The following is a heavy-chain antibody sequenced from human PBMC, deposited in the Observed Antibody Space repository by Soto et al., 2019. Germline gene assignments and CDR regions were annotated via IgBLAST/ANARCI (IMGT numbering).Heavy chain of an antibody. J-gene: IGHJ4*02. CDR2: IRVHNGNA. Sequence: QVHLVQSGVEVKKPGASVKVSCKASGYNFINYGITWVRQAPGQGLEWMGWIRVHNGNANYAQKLQGRVTMTTDTSTSTAYMELRSLRPDDTAVYYCVRDLDGSGSYYTDYWGPGTFVIVSS. CDR1: GYNFINYG. V-gene: IGHV1-18*01. D-gene: IGHD3-10*01. CDR3: VRDLDGSGSYYTDY.